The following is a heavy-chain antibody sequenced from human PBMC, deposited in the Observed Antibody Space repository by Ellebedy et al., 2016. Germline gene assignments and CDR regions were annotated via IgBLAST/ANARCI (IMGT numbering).Heavy chain of an antibody. CDR2: IKSKTDGGTT. Sequence: GESLKISXAASGFTFSNAWMSWVRQAPGKGLEWVGRIKSKTDGGTTDYAAPVKGRFTISRDDSKNTLYLQMNSLKTEDTAVYYCTTGRRTDSSFWGQGTLVTVSS. CDR3: TTGRRTDSSF. CDR1: GFTFSNAW. J-gene: IGHJ4*02. D-gene: IGHD6-19*01. V-gene: IGHV3-15*01.